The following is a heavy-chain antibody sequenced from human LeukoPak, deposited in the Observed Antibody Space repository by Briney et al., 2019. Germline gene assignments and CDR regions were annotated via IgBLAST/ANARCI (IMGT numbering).Heavy chain of an antibody. CDR3: SKDVCGDYKNWYFDL. V-gene: IGHV3-43*02. J-gene: IGHJ2*01. CDR1: GFTFDDYA. Sequence: PGGSLRLSCAASGFTFDDYAMHWVRQAPGKGLEWVSLISGDGGSTYYADSVKGRFTISRDNSKNSLYLQMNSLRTEDTALYYCSKDVCGDYKNWYFDLWGRGTLVTVSS. D-gene: IGHD4-17*01. CDR2: ISGDGGST.